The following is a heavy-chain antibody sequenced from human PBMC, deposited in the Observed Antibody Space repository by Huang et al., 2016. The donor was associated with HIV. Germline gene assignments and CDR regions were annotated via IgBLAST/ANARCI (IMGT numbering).Heavy chain of an antibody. J-gene: IGHJ4*02. CDR1: GGTFSSYA. D-gene: IGHD3-22*01. CDR2: VIHIFGTA. Sequence: QVQLVQSGAEVKKPGSSVKVSCKASGGTFSSYAISWVRQAPGQGLEWMGGVIHIFGTATSAQKFQGRVTITADESTSTAYMELSSLRSEDTAVYYCASGGDSSGLFDYWGQGTLVTVSS. V-gene: IGHV1-69*01. CDR3: ASGGDSSGLFDY.